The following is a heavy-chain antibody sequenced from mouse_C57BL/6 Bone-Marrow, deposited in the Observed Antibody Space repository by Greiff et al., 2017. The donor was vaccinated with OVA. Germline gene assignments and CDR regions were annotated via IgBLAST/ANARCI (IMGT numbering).Heavy chain of an antibody. CDR3: ARSDGSSLWAMDY. Sequence: LQESGAELVKPGASVKISCKASGYAFSSYWMNWVKQRPGKGLEWIGQIYPGDGDTNYNGKFKGKATLTADKSSSTAYMQLSSLTSEDSAVYFCARSDGSSLWAMDYWGQGTSVTVSS. CDR2: IYPGDGDT. V-gene: IGHV1-80*01. CDR1: GYAFSSYW. J-gene: IGHJ4*01. D-gene: IGHD1-1*01.